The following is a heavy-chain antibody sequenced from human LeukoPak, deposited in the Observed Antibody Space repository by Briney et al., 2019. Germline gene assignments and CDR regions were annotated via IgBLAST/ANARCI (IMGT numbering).Heavy chain of an antibody. J-gene: IGHJ4*02. Sequence: SETLSLTCTVSGGSISSGGHYWSWIRQPAGKGLEYLGRIYSTGSTNYNPSLESRVTISVDTSKNRFSLKLSSVTAADTAVYYCARGPPPDFDYWGRGTLVTVSS. V-gene: IGHV4-61*02. CDR3: ARGPPPDFDY. CDR1: GGSISSGGHY. CDR2: IYSTGST.